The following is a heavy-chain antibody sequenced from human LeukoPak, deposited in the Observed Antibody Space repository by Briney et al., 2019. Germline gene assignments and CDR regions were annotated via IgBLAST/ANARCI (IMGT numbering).Heavy chain of an antibody. V-gene: IGHV3-74*01. D-gene: IGHD6-19*01. Sequence: GGSLRLSCVASGFTFSSHWMHWVRQTPGKGLVWVSHINNDGTSITYADSVKGRFTISRDNAKSALYLRMTSLRADDTAVYFCARDNRGSGLSIDYWGQGIFVTVSS. J-gene: IGHJ4*01. CDR1: GFTFSSHW. CDR2: INNDGTSI. CDR3: ARDNRGSGLSIDY.